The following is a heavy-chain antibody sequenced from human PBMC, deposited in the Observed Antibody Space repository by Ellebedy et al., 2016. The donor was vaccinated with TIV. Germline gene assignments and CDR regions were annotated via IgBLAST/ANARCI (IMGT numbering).Heavy chain of an antibody. Sequence: ASVKVSXXASGYTFTSYGISWVRQAPGQGLEWMGWISAYSGGTNYAQKFQGRVTMTRDTSISTAYMELRSLRSDDTAVYYCARELDGYSYGYFDYWGQGTLVTVSS. V-gene: IGHV1-18*01. CDR2: ISAYSGGT. D-gene: IGHD5-18*01. J-gene: IGHJ4*02. CDR1: GYTFTSYG. CDR3: ARELDGYSYGYFDY.